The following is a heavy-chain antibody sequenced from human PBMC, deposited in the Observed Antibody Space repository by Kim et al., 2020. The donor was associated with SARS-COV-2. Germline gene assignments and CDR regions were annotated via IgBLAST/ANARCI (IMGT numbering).Heavy chain of an antibody. D-gene: IGHD3-9*01. V-gene: IGHV3-21*01. Sequence: DPGKGRFTIARDNAKNSLYRQMNSLRAEDTAVYYCARGPRYFDWLYYYFDYWGQGTLVTVSS. CDR3: ARGPRYFDWLYYYFDY. J-gene: IGHJ4*02.